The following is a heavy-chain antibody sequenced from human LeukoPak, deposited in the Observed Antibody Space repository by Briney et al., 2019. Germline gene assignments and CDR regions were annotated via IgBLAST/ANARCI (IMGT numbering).Heavy chain of an antibody. CDR3: ARGANGDYFPGY. V-gene: IGHV4-59*01. CDR2: IYYSGST. CDR1: GGSISSYY. D-gene: IGHD4-17*01. J-gene: IGHJ4*02. Sequence: SETLSLTCTVSGGSISSYYWSWVRQPPGKGLEWIGYIYYSGSTNYNPSLKSRVTISVDTSKNQFSLKLSSVTAADTAVYYCARGANGDYFPGYWGQGTLVTVSS.